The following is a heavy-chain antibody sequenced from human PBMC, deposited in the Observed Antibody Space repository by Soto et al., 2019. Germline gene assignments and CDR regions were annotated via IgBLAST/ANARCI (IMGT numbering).Heavy chain of an antibody. CDR1: GGTFSSYA. Sequence: SVKVSCKASGGTFSSYAISWVRQAPGQGLEWMGGIIPIFGTANYAQKFQGRVTITADKSTSTAYMELSSLRSEDTAVYYCAREPKQLGPPCWLDPWGQGTLVTVSS. CDR3: AREPKQLGPPCWLDP. D-gene: IGHD6-6*01. V-gene: IGHV1-69*06. J-gene: IGHJ5*02. CDR2: IIPIFGTA.